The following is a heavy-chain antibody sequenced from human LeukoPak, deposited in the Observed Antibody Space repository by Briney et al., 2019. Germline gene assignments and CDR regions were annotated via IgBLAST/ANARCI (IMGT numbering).Heavy chain of an antibody. CDR3: ARRGFLRYFDLFDY. CDR2: INHSGST. CDR1: GGSFSGYY. Sequence: KPSETLSLTCAVYGGSFSGYYWSWIRQPPGKGLEWIGEINHSGSTNYNPSLKSRVTISVDTSKNQFSLKLSSVTAADTAVYYCARRGFLRYFDLFDYWGQGTLVTVSS. D-gene: IGHD3-9*01. J-gene: IGHJ4*02. V-gene: IGHV4-34*01.